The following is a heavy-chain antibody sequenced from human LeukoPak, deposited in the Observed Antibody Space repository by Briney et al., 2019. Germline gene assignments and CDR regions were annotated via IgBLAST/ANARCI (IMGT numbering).Heavy chain of an antibody. CDR3: ARPPAAVAGTRTVGYFDY. CDR2: ISYDGSNK. V-gene: IGHV3-30-3*01. D-gene: IGHD6-19*01. J-gene: IGHJ4*02. CDR1: GFTFSSYA. Sequence: SLRLSCAASGFTFSSYAMHWVRQAPGKGLEWVAVISYDGSNKYYADSVKGRFTISRDNSKNTLYLQMNSLRAEDTAVYYCARPPAAVAGTRTVGYFDYWGQGTLVTVSS.